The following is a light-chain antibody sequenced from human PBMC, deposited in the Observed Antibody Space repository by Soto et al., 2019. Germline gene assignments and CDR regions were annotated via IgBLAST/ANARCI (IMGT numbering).Light chain of an antibody. CDR1: QSLLHSNGYNY. CDR2: LGS. Sequence: DIVMTQSPLSLTVTPGEPASSSCRSSQSLLHSNGYNYLDWYLQKPGQSPQLLIYLGSNRSSGVPNRFSGSGSGADFTLKISRVEAVYVGVYYCMQALQTPPTVGEGTKLEI. V-gene: IGKV2-28*01. J-gene: IGKJ2*01. CDR3: MQALQTPPT.